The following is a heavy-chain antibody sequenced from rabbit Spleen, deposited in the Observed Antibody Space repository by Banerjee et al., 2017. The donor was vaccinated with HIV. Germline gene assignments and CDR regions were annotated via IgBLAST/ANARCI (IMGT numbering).Heavy chain of an antibody. CDR3: ARDTGSSFSTYGMDL. CDR2: IDAGSSGLT. V-gene: IGHV1S40*01. J-gene: IGHJ6*01. D-gene: IGHD8-1*01. CDR1: GVSFSYSSY. Sequence: QSLEESGGDLVKPGASLTLTCTASGVSFSYSSYMCWVRQAPGKGLEWIACIDAGSSGLTYFATWAKGRFTISKTSSTTVTLQMTRLTDADTATYFCARDTGSSFSTYGMDLWGQGTLVTVS.